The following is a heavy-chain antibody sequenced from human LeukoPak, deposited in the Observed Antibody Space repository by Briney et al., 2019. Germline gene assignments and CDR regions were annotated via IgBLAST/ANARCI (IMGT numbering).Heavy chain of an antibody. V-gene: IGHV3-23*01. CDR1: GFTFSSYA. CDR2: ISGSGGST. D-gene: IGHD6-6*01. Sequence: GGSLRLSCAASGFTFSSYAMSWVRQAPGKGLEWVSAISGSGGSTYYADSVKGRFTISRDNAKNSLYLQMNSLRAEDTAVYYCARSGIAARLGYYYYYMAVWGKGTTVPFSS. J-gene: IGHJ6*03. CDR3: ARSGIAARLGYYYYYMAV.